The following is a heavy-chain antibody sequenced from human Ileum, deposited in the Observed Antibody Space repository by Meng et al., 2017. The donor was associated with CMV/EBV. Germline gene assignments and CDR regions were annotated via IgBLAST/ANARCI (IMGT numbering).Heavy chain of an antibody. D-gene: IGHD3-10*01. Sequence: VYGFIFSDHYMDWFHQAPGKGLEWVARIKKKADNYITEYAASVRGRFTISRDDSENSLYLEVNSLKTEDTAVYYCGRDSMKGGGFDCWGQGVLVTVSS. CDR3: GRDSMKGGGFDC. V-gene: IGHV3-72*01. CDR1: GFIFSDHY. CDR2: IKKKADNYIT. J-gene: IGHJ4*02.